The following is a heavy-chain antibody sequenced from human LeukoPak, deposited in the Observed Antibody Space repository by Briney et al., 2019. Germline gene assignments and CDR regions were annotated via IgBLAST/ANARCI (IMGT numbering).Heavy chain of an antibody. J-gene: IGHJ3*02. V-gene: IGHV3-30-3*01. Sequence: GGSLRLSCAAPGFTFSSYAMKWVRQAPGKGLEWVAVISYDGSNKYYTDSVKGRFTISRDNSKNTLYLQPNSLRAEDTAVYYCARGGPLSYSGSLYGAFDIWGQGTMVTVSS. CDR2: ISYDGSNK. CDR1: GFTFSSYA. D-gene: IGHD1-26*01. CDR3: ARGGPLSYSGSLYGAFDI.